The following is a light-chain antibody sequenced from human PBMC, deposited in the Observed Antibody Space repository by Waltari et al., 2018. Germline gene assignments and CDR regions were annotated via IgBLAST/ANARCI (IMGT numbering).Light chain of an antibody. V-gene: IGLV1-44*01. CDR2: SNN. Sequence: QSVLTQPPSASGTPAQRVTISCSGRSPNTGSNTVNWYLQLPGTAPKLLIYSNNTRPSGVPDRFPCFKACPSALLGLRGLQSEDGGVYYCAAWDDSLNGVVFGGGTKLTVL. CDR3: AAWDDSLNGVV. CDR1: SPNTGSNT. J-gene: IGLJ2*01.